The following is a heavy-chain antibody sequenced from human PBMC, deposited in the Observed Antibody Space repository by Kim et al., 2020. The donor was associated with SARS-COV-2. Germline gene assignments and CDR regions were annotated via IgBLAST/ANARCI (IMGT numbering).Heavy chain of an antibody. CDR3: AKGLWFGEFQTYYYYGMDV. CDR2: ISGSGGST. Sequence: GGSLRLSCAASGFTFSSYAMSWVRQAPGKGLEWVSAISGSGGSTYYADSVKGRFTISRDNSKNTLYLQMNSLRAEDTAVYYCAKGLWFGEFQTYYYYGMDVWGQGTTVTVSS. V-gene: IGHV3-23*01. D-gene: IGHD3-10*01. CDR1: GFTFSSYA. J-gene: IGHJ6*02.